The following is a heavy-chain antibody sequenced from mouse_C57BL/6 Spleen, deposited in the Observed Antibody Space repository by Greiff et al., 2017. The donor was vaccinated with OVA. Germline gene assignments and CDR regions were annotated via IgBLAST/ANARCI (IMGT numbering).Heavy chain of an antibody. CDR3: ARESGWFAY. D-gene: IGHD3-1*01. V-gene: IGHV5-4*01. Sequence: EVKLVESGGGLVKPGGSLKLSCAASGFTFSSYAMSWVRQTPEKRLEWVATISDGGSYTYYPDNVKGRFTISRDNAKNNLYLQMSHLKSEDTAMYYCARESGWFAYWGQGTLVTVSA. J-gene: IGHJ3*01. CDR2: ISDGGSYT. CDR1: GFTFSSYA.